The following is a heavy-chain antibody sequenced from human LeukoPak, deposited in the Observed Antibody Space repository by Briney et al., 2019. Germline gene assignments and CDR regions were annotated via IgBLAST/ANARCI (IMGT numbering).Heavy chain of an antibody. Sequence: GGSLRLSCAASGFTFDDYGMSWVRQAPGKGLEWVSGINWNGGSTGYADSVKGRFAISRDNAKNSLYLQMNSLRAEDTALYYCARAGLYNWNYEGTAYFDYWGQGTLVTVSS. J-gene: IGHJ4*02. V-gene: IGHV3-20*04. D-gene: IGHD1-7*01. CDR2: INWNGGST. CDR1: GFTFDDYG. CDR3: ARAGLYNWNYEGTAYFDY.